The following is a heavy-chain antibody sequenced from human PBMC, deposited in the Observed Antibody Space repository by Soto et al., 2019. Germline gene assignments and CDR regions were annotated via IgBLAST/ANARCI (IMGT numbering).Heavy chain of an antibody. D-gene: IGHD2-8*02. J-gene: IGHJ4*02. CDR3: ARDKITGLVDY. Sequence: SETLSLTCAAYGGSFSGYYWTWIRQPPGTGLEWIGEINHSGSTNYNPSLTSRVTISVDTSKHHFSLKPTSVTAAATAVYYCARDKITGLVDYWGQGTLGTVSS. CDR2: INHSGST. V-gene: IGHV4-34*01. CDR1: GGSFSGYY.